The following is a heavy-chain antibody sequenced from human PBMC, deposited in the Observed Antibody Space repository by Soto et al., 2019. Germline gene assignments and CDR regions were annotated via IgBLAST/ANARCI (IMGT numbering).Heavy chain of an antibody. CDR1: GWSFRGYY. V-gene: IGHV4-34*01. CDR2: INHSGST. D-gene: IGHD6-13*01. J-gene: IGHJ4*02. Sequence: ASETLSLTCAVHGWSFRGYYWGWIRPPPGKGLEWIGEINHSGSTNYNPSLKSRVTISVDTSKNQFSLKLSSVTAADTAVYYCAKGRSYIAAGRYFDYWGQGTLVTVSS. CDR3: AKGRSYIAAGRYFDY.